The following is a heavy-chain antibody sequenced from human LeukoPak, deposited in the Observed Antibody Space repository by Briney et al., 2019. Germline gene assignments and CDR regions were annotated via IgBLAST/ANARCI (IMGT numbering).Heavy chain of an antibody. CDR2: MNPNSGNT. Sequence: GASVKVSCKASVYTFTSYDINWVRQATGQGLEWMGWMNPNSGNTGYAQKFQGRVTMTRNTSISTAYMELSSLRSEDTAGYYCARVAGRDTPDYWGQGTLVTVSS. D-gene: IGHD6-13*01. V-gene: IGHV1-8*01. CDR3: ARVAGRDTPDY. CDR1: VYTFTSYD. J-gene: IGHJ4*02.